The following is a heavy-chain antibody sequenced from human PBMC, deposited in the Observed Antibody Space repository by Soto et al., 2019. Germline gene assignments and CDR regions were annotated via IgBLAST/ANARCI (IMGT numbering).Heavy chain of an antibody. CDR3: ARDSREYSGYVRHYYYYYGMDV. J-gene: IGHJ6*02. Sequence: QSGGSLGLSCAASGFTFSSYWMSWVRQAPGKGLEWVANIKQDGSEKYYVDSVKGRFTISRDNAKNSLYLQMNSLRAEDTAVYYCARDSREYSGYVRHYYYYYGMDVWGQGTTVTVSS. D-gene: IGHD5-12*01. CDR2: IKQDGSEK. V-gene: IGHV3-7*03. CDR1: GFTFSSYW.